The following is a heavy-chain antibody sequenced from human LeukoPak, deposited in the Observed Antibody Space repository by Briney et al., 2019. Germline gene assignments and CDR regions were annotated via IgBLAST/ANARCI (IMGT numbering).Heavy chain of an antibody. Sequence: ASVKVSCKASGYTFTSYYMHWVRQAPGQGLEWMGIINPSGGSTSYAQKFQGRVTMTRDTSTSTVYMELSSLRSDDTAVYYCAFHPRGAVAGPDYWGQGTLVTVSS. J-gene: IGHJ4*02. CDR1: GYTFTSYY. CDR2: INPSGGST. D-gene: IGHD6-19*01. CDR3: AFHPRGAVAGPDY. V-gene: IGHV1-46*01.